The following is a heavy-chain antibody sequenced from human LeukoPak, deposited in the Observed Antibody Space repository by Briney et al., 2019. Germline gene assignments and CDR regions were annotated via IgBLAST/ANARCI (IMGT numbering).Heavy chain of an antibody. D-gene: IGHD5-18*01. CDR3: ASNVDTAMVPYY. CDR1: GGSFSGYY. V-gene: IGHV4-34*01. CDR2: INHSGST. Sequence: SETLSLTCAVYGGSFSGYYWSWIRQPPGKGLERIGEINHSGSTNYNPSLKSRVTISVDTSKNQFSLKLSSVTAADTAVYYCASNVDTAMVPYYWGQGTLVTVSS. J-gene: IGHJ4*02.